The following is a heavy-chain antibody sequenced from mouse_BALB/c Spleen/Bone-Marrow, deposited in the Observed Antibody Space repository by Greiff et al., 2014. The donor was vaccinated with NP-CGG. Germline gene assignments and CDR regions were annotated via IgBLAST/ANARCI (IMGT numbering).Heavy chain of an antibody. J-gene: IGHJ3*01. CDR3: TRLDSSGYGAY. CDR2: IDPETGGT. CDR1: GYTFTDYE. D-gene: IGHD3-2*01. Sequence: QVQLQQSGAELVRPGASVTLSCKASGYTFTDYEMHWLKQTPVHGLEWIGAIDPETGGTAYNQKFKGRATLTIDKSSSTAYMELRSLTSEDSAVYYCTRLDSSGYGAYWGQGTLVTVSA. V-gene: IGHV1-15*01.